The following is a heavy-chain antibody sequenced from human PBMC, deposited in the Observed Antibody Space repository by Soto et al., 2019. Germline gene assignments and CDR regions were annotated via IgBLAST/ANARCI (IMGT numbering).Heavy chain of an antibody. CDR1: GFTFVNAW. J-gene: IGHJ4*02. D-gene: IGHD2-2*01. CDR3: AKEGEVPPKYLDF. V-gene: IGHV3-15*07. CDR2: VKSKTDGGTT. Sequence: GGSLRLSCAASGFTFVNAWMSWVRQAPGKGLEWVGRVKSKTDGGTTDYPAPVKGRFTISRDDSKNTLYLQMNSLKTEDTAVYYCAKEGEVPPKYLDFWGQGTLVTVSS.